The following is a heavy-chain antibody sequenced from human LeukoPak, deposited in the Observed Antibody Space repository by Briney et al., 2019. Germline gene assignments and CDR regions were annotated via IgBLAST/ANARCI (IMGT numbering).Heavy chain of an antibody. V-gene: IGHV5-51*01. J-gene: IGHJ4*02. D-gene: IGHD6-19*01. CDR3: AKDQPVSEYSSGWRFDY. CDR1: GYSFTSYW. CDR2: IYPGDSDT. Sequence: GESLKISCKGSGYSFTSYWIGWVRQMPGKGLEWMGIIYPGDSDTRYSPSFQGQVTISADKSISTAYLQWSSLKASDTAMYYCAKDQPVSEYSSGWRFDYWGQGTLVTVSS.